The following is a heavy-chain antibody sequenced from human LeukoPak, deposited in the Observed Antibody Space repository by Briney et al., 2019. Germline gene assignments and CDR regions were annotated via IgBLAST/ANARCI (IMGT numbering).Heavy chain of an antibody. Sequence: QPGRSLRLSCAASGFTFDDYAMHWVRQAPGKGLEWVSGISWNSGSIGYADSVKGRFTISRDNAKNSLYLQMNSLRAEDTALYYCAKDMDCSSTSCYSYDYYYGMDVWGQGTTVTVSS. D-gene: IGHD2-2*01. CDR1: GFTFDDYA. CDR3: AKDMDCSSTSCYSYDYYYGMDV. CDR2: ISWNSGSI. V-gene: IGHV3-9*01. J-gene: IGHJ6*02.